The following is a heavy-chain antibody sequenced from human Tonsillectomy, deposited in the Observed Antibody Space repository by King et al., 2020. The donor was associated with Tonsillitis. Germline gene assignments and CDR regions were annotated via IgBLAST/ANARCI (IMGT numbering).Heavy chain of an antibody. J-gene: IGHJ6*02. Sequence: VQLVQSGAEVKQPWSSVRVSCKASGGTFSSDAISTVREAPGQGLEWMGGIIPIFGTPNYAQKFQCRVTITADESTRTDYMELSSLRSEDTAVYYCARDDIVIVPAAIGGYYHYGMDVWGQGTTVTVSS. CDR1: GGTFSSDA. CDR3: ARDDIVIVPAAIGGYYHYGMDV. D-gene: IGHD2-2*02. CDR2: IIPIFGTP. V-gene: IGHV1-69*19.